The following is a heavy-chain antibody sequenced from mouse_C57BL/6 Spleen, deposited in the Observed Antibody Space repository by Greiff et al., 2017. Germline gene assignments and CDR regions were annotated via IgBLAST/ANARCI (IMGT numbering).Heavy chain of an antibody. CDR2: FYPGSGSI. CDR3: ARHEVEGYPLDY. D-gene: IGHD2-2*01. Sequence: LVESGAELVKPGASVKLSCKASGYTFTEYTIHWVKQRSGQGLEWIGWFYPGSGSIKYNEKFKDKATLTADKSSSTVYMELSRLTSEYSAVYFCARHEVEGYPLDYWGQGTTLTVSS. V-gene: IGHV1-62-2*01. J-gene: IGHJ2*01. CDR1: GYTFTEYT.